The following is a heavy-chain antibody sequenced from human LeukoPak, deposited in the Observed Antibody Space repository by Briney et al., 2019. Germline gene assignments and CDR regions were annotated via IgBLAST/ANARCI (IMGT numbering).Heavy chain of an antibody. V-gene: IGHV3-23*01. D-gene: IGHD3-9*01. CDR1: GFTFSSYE. CDR3: AKDRAPDAYYDILTGSKGSYFDY. Sequence: PGGSLRLSCVGFGFTFSSYEMNWVRQAPGKGLEWVSAISGSGGSTYYADSVKGRFTISRDNSKNTLYLQMNSLRAEDTAVYYCAKDRAPDAYYDILTGSKGSYFDYWGQGTLVTVSS. J-gene: IGHJ4*02. CDR2: ISGSGGST.